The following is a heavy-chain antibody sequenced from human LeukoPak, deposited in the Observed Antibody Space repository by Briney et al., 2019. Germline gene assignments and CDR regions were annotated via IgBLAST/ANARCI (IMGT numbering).Heavy chain of an antibody. CDR3: ARKGDYHDY. Sequence: GGSLRLSCAASGFTFSSYAMSWVRQAPGKGPEWVSYISGTSSHIYYADSVKGRFTISRDNAKNSLYLQMNSLRDEDTAVYYCARKGDYHDYWGQGTLVTVSS. CDR1: GFTFSSYA. V-gene: IGHV3-48*02. J-gene: IGHJ4*02. CDR2: ISGTSSHI.